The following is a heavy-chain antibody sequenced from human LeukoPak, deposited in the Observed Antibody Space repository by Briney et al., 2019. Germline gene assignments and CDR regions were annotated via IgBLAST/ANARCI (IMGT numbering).Heavy chain of an antibody. V-gene: IGHV3-33*01. CDR3: ARVAIAAAQGRGSFNWFDP. J-gene: IGHJ5*02. CDR1: GFTFSTYG. CDR2: IWYDASNK. D-gene: IGHD6-13*01. Sequence: GGSLRLSCAASGFTFSTYGMHWVRQAPGKGLEWVAVIWYDASNKYYADSVKGRFTISRDNSKNTLYLQMNSLRAVDTAVYYCARVAIAAAQGRGSFNWFDPWGQGTLVTVSS.